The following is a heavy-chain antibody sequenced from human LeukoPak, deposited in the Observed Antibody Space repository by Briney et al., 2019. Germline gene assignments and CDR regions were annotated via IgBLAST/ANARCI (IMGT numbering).Heavy chain of an antibody. CDR3: AKDQTIFGVVIIPHYFDY. J-gene: IGHJ4*02. D-gene: IGHD3-3*01. CDR1: GFTFSNYA. CDR2: ISGSGGST. V-gene: IGHV3-23*01. Sequence: GGSLRLSCAASGFTFSNYAMSWVRQAPGKGLEWVSAISGSGGSTYYADSVKGRFTISRDNSKNTLYLQMNSLRAEDTAVYYCAKDQTIFGVVIIPHYFDYWGQGTLVTVSS.